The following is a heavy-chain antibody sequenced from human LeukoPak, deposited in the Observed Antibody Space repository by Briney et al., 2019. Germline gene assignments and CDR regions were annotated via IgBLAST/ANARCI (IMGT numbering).Heavy chain of an antibody. CDR2: IRSKAYGGAT. CDR1: GFTFGDYA. J-gene: IGHJ6*04. CDR3: TRANYYDSSGEYYVDV. Sequence: PGRSLRLSCTTSGFTFGDYAMSWVRQAPGKGLEWVSFIRSKAYGGATEYAASVKGRFTVSRDDSKTIAYLQLNSLKTEDTAVYYCTRANYYDSSGEYYVDVWGKGTTVTVSS. V-gene: IGHV3-49*04. D-gene: IGHD3-22*01.